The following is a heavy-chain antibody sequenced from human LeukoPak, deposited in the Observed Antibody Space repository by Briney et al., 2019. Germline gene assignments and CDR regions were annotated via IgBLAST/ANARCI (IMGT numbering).Heavy chain of an antibody. CDR2: ISYDGSNK. J-gene: IGHJ6*02. Sequence: GSSVKVSCKASGGTFSSYAMHWVRQAPGKGLEWVAVISYDGSNKYYADSVKGRFTISRDNSKNTLYLQMNSLRAEDTAVYYCARGKNTMVRGVIGPAGMDVWGQGTTVTVSS. CDR1: GGTFSSYA. D-gene: IGHD3-10*01. V-gene: IGHV3-30-3*01. CDR3: ARGKNTMVRGVIGPAGMDV.